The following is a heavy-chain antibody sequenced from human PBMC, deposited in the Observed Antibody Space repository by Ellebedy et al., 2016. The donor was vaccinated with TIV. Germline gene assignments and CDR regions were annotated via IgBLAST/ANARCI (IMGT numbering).Heavy chain of an antibody. CDR2: IFYTGST. Sequence: GSLRLSXTVSGGSISTFYWSWIRQSPGKGLEYIGYIFYTGSTNYNPSLKSRVTMSVDASKNQFSLKLSSVTAADTAVYYCAKTSGNCYSPRCGLDVWGQGTTVTVSS. CDR1: GGSISTFY. CDR3: AKTSGNCYSPRCGLDV. V-gene: IGHV4-59*01. J-gene: IGHJ6*02. D-gene: IGHD2-21*02.